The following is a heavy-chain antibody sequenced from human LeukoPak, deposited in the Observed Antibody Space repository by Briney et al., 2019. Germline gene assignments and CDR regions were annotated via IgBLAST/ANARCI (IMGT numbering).Heavy chain of an antibody. CDR1: GDSISNEGDY. CDR2: IYNSGTT. CDR3: AREGTLGSGWYDY. J-gene: IGHJ4*02. V-gene: IGHV4-61*02. Sequence: PSETLSLTCTVSGDSISNEGDYWSWIRQPAGKGLEWIGRIYNSGTTNYNPSVKSRISMSVDTSENQFSLNLRSVTAADTAVYYCAREGTLGSGWYDYWGQGTLVTVSS. D-gene: IGHD6-19*01.